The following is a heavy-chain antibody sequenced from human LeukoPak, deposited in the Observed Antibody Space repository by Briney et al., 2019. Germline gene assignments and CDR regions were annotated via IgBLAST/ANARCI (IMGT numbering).Heavy chain of an antibody. V-gene: IGHV1-69*04. J-gene: IGHJ4*02. CDR1: GGTFSSYA. CDR2: IVPILGIA. CDR3: ASFGNYGDPLNDY. D-gene: IGHD4-17*01. Sequence: SVKVSCKASGGTFSSYAISWVRQAPGQGLEWMGRIVPILGIANYAQKFQGRVTITADKSTSTAYMELSSLRSEDTAVYYCASFGNYGDPLNDYWGQGTLVTVSS.